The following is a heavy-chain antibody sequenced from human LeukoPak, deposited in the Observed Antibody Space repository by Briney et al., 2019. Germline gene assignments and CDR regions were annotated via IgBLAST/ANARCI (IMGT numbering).Heavy chain of an antibody. J-gene: IGHJ6*02. V-gene: IGHV4-59*01. Sequence: SETLSLTCTVSGGSISSYYWSWIRQPPGKGLEWIGYIYYSGSTNYNPSLKGRVTISVDTSKNQFSLKLSSVTAADTAVYYCARDGSGGRYVGYYYYGMDVWGQGTTVTVSS. CDR1: GGSISSYY. CDR3: ARDGSGGRYVGYYYYGMDV. CDR2: IYYSGST. D-gene: IGHD2-15*01.